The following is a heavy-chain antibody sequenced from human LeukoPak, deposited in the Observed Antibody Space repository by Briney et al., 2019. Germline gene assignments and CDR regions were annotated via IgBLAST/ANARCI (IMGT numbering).Heavy chain of an antibody. CDR2: ISAYNGQT. CDR1: GYTFTTYG. V-gene: IGHV1-18*01. J-gene: IGHJ5*02. D-gene: IGHD1-26*01. CDR3: ARCGGSYYVHRWFDP. Sequence: GSVKVSCKASGYTFTTYGISWVRQAPGQGLEWMGWISAYNGQTNHTHNLQGRVSMTIDTSTSTAYMELRSLRSDDTAVYYCARCGGSYYVHRWFDPWGQGVPLSVSS.